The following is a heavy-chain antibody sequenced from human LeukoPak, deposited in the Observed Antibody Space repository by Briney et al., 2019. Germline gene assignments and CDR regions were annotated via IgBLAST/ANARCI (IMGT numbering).Heavy chain of an antibody. CDR2: IYYSGST. J-gene: IGHJ5*02. D-gene: IGHD5-24*01. Sequence: SETLSLTCTVSGGSISSSSYYWGWIRQPPGKGLEWIGSIYYSGSTYYNPSLKSRVTISVDTSKNQFSLKLSSVTAADTAVYYCARDCRDGYNSDWFDPWGQGTLVTVSS. CDR3: ARDCRDGYNSDWFDP. V-gene: IGHV4-39*07. CDR1: GGSISSSSYY.